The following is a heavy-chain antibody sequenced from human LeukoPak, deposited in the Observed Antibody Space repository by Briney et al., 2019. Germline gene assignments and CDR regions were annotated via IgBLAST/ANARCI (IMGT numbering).Heavy chain of an antibody. Sequence: PSETLSLSCAVSGPSSTSVYYWAWIRQPPGKGLKWVGSIFQSGNTYYTPSLKTRVSISMDKSEIHFSLRLTSVTAADTATSYCASGNYDDYFDYWGQGAPASVSS. D-gene: IGHD3-3*01. CDR3: ASGNYDDYFDY. J-gene: IGHJ4*02. CDR2: IFQSGNT. V-gene: IGHV4-38-2*01. CDR1: GPSSTSVYY.